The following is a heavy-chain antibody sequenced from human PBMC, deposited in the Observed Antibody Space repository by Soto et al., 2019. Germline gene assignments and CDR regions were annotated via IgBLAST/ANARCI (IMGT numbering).Heavy chain of an antibody. V-gene: IGHV3-23*01. CDR2: ISGNGGST. D-gene: IGHD3-22*01. CDR3: AKDMAMIVVVWDAFDI. Sequence: GSLRLSCAASVFTFSSYAMSWVRQAPGKGLEWVSAISGNGGSTYYADSAKGRLTISRDNSKNTLYLQMNSLRAEDTAVYYCAKDMAMIVVVWDAFDIWGQGTMVTVSS. CDR1: VFTFSSYA. J-gene: IGHJ3*02.